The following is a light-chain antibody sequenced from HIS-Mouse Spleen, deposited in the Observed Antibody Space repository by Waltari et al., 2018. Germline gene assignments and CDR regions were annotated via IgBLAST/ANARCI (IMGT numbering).Light chain of an antibody. CDR3: SSYTSSSTLDV. CDR1: SRDAGGYKY. Sequence: QSALTQPASVSGSPGQSITISCIGTSRDAGGYKYVPWYQQHPGKAPKLMIYEVSNRPSGVSNRFSGSKSGNTASLTISGLQAEDEADYYCSSYTSSSTLDVFGTGTKVTVL. V-gene: IGLV2-14*01. J-gene: IGLJ1*01. CDR2: EVS.